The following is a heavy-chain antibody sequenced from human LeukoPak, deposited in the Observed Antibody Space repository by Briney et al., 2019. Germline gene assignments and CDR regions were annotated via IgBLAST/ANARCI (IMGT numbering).Heavy chain of an antibody. CDR2: LYNGGNT. CDR1: GFTVSNNY. V-gene: IGHV3-53*01. Sequence: PGGSLRLSCAASGFTVSNNYMMWVRQAPGKGLEWVSVLYNGGNTYYADSVKGRFTVSRDNSKNTLYLQMNSLRAEDTAVYYCARYDGGSGPFDYWGQGTLVTVSS. D-gene: IGHD3-10*01. CDR3: ARYDGGSGPFDY. J-gene: IGHJ4*02.